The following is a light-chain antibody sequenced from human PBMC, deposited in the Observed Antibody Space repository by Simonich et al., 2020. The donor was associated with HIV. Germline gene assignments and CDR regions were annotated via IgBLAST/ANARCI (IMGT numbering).Light chain of an antibody. V-gene: IGKV3-11*01. CDR3: QQYYSTPYT. J-gene: IGKJ2*01. CDR1: QSVSSY. Sequence: EIVLTQSPATLSLSPGERATLSCRASQSVSSYLAWYQQKPGQAPRLLIYDASNRATGIPARFSGSGSGTDFTLTISTLQPEDFATYYCQQYYSTPYTFGQGTKLEIK. CDR2: DAS.